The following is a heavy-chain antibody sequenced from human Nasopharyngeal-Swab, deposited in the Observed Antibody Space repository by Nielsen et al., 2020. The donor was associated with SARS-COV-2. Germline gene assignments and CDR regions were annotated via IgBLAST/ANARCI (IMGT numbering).Heavy chain of an antibody. J-gene: IGHJ4*02. V-gene: IGHV3-9*01. D-gene: IGHD3-22*01. CDR3: ASGDSSGYYSDY. CDR2: ISWNSGSI. CDR1: GFTFDDYA. Sequence: SLTISCAASGFTFDDYAMHWVRQAPGKGLEWVSGISWNSGSIGYADSVKGRFTISRDNAKNSLYLQMNSLRAEDTALYYCASGDSSGYYSDYWGQGTLVTVSS.